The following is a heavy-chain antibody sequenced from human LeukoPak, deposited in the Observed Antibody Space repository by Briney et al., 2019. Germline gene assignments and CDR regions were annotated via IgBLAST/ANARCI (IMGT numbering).Heavy chain of an antibody. CDR1: GGSISSYY. CDR3: ARGPQDIVVVVAATPNGYFDY. CDR2: IYTSGST. Sequence: SETLSLTCTVSGGSISSYYWSWIRQPAGKGLEWIGRIYTSGSTNYNPSLKSRVTMSVDTSKNQFSLKLSSVTAADTAVYYCARGPQDIVVVVAATPNGYFDYWGQGTLVTVSS. V-gene: IGHV4-4*07. J-gene: IGHJ4*02. D-gene: IGHD2-15*01.